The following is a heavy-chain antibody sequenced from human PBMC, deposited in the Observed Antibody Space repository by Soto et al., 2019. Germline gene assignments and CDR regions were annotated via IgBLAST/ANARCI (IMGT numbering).Heavy chain of an antibody. Sequence: AASVKVSCKASGGTFSSFAINWVRQAPGQGPEWMGGTIPILGTANYAQKFQGRVTIIADETTDTASLELTSQSSEDTAVYYCARGDALDIWGQGTTVTVSS. CDR1: GGTFSSFA. J-gene: IGHJ6*01. CDR3: ARGDALDI. V-gene: IGHV1-69*13. CDR2: TIPILGTA. D-gene: IGHD1-26*01.